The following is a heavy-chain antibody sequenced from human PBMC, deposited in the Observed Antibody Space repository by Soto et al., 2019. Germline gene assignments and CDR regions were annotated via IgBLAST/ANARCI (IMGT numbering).Heavy chain of an antibody. D-gene: IGHD3-10*01. CDR1: GGSISSGGYY. J-gene: IGHJ4*02. V-gene: IGHV4-31*03. CDR2: IYYSGST. Sequence: VQLQESGPGLVKPSQTLSLTCTVSGGSISSGGYYWSWIRQHPGKGLEWIGYIYYSGSTYYNPSLKSRVTISVDTSKNQFSLKLSSVTAADTAVYYCARDKSGSGSYYFDYWGQGTLVTVSS. CDR3: ARDKSGSGSYYFDY.